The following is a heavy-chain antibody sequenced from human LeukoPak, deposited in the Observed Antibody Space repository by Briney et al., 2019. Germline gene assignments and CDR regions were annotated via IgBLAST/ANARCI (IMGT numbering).Heavy chain of an antibody. J-gene: IGHJ4*02. CDR1: GYTFTSYA. CDR3: ARAEGTFGDYDLNY. CDR2: INAGNGNT. D-gene: IGHD4-17*01. Sequence: ASVTVSCTASGYTFTSYAMHWVRQAPGQRLEWMGWINAGNGNTKYSQKFQGRVTITRDTSASTAYMELSSLRSEDTAVYYCARAEGTFGDYDLNYWGQGTLVTVSS. V-gene: IGHV1-3*01.